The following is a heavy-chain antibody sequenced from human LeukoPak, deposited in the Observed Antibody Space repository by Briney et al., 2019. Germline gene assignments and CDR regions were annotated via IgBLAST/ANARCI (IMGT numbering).Heavy chain of an antibody. CDR2: IRYDGSNK. Sequence: GGSLRLSCAASGFTFSSYGMHGVRQAPGKGLEWVAFIRYDGSNKYYADSVKGRFTISRDNSKNTLYLQMNSLRAEDTAVYYCAKEVRRYCSGGSCPLWGQGTLVTVSS. CDR1: GFTFSSYG. V-gene: IGHV3-30*02. CDR3: AKEVRRYCSGGSCPL. J-gene: IGHJ4*02. D-gene: IGHD2-15*01.